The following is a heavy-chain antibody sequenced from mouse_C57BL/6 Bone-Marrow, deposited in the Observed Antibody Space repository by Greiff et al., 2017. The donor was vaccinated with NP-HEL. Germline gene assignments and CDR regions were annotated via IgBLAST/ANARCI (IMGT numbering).Heavy chain of an antibody. CDR1: GYTFTDYY. Sequence: EVQLQQSGPVLVKPGASVKMSCKASGYTFTDYYMNWVKQSHGKSLEWIGVINPYNGGTSYNQKFKGKATLTVDKSSSTAYMELNSLTSEDSAVYYCASLGCLHVYGDWYFDDWGTGTTVTVSS. CDR2: INPYNGGT. CDR3: ASLGCLHVYGDWYFDD. V-gene: IGHV1-19*01. J-gene: IGHJ1*03. D-gene: IGHD1-1*01.